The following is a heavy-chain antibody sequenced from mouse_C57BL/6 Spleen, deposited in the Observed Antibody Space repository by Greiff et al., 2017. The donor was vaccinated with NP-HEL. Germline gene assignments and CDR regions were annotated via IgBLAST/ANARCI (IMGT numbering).Heavy chain of an antibody. CDR3: ARSGYDYVYAMDY. Sequence: EVHLVESGGGLVKPGGSLKLSCAASGFTFSDYGMHWVRQAPEKGLEWVAYISSGSSTIYYADTVKGRFTISRDNAKNTLFLQMTSLRSEDTAMYYCARSGYDYVYAMDYWGQGTSVTVSS. V-gene: IGHV5-17*01. D-gene: IGHD2-4*01. J-gene: IGHJ4*01. CDR2: ISSGSSTI. CDR1: GFTFSDYG.